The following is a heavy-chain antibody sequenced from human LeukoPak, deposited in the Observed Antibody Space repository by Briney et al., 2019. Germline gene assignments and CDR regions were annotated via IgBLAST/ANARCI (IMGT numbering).Heavy chain of an antibody. D-gene: IGHD3-16*02. V-gene: IGHV3-30*04. J-gene: IGHJ4*02. CDR1: GFTFSSYA. Sequence: GRSLRLSCAASGFTFSSYAMHWVRQAPGKGLEWVAVISYDGSNKYYADSVKGRFTISRDNSKNTLYLQMNSLRAEDTAVYYCARDPGLGELSCSDYWGQGTLVTVSS. CDR2: ISYDGSNK. CDR3: ARDPGLGELSCSDY.